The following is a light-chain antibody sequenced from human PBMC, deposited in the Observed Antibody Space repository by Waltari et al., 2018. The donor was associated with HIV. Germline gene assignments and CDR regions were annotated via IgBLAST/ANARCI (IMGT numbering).Light chain of an antibody. J-gene: IGKJ4*01. Sequence: IVLTKSPATLSLSPGERAALSCRASQSVGNQLSWYQQKPGQAPRLLINDASNRAPGIPGRFSATGSGTDFTLTINSLESEDFAIYYCQQHTSWPLTFGGGTKVEIK. CDR2: DAS. V-gene: IGKV3-11*01. CDR1: QSVGNQ. CDR3: QQHTSWPLT.